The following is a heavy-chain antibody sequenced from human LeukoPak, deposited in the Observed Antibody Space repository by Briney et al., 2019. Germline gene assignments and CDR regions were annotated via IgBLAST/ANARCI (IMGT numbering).Heavy chain of an antibody. J-gene: IGHJ5*02. CDR3: ARAIRADRRGSWFDP. Sequence: SETLSLTCAVSGGSISSGGYSWGWVRQPPGRGLEWIGYIYHSGSTYYNPSLKSRVTISVDRSKNQFFLKLSSVTAADTAVYYCARAIRADRRGSWFDPWGQGTLVTVSS. CDR2: IYHSGST. V-gene: IGHV4-30-2*01. CDR1: GGSISSGGYS. D-gene: IGHD6-6*01.